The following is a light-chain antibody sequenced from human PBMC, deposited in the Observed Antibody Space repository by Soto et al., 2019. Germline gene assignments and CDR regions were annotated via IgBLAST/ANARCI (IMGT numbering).Light chain of an antibody. Sequence: QSALTQPASVSGSPGQSITISCTGTSSDVGSYNLVSWYRHIPGTAPKLLIYDNDKRPSEIPDRFSGSKSGTSATLAITGLQTGDEVDYYCGTWDSILNAVIFGGGTKLTVL. J-gene: IGLJ2*01. V-gene: IGLV1-51*01. CDR3: GTWDSILNAVI. CDR2: DND. CDR1: SSDVGSYNL.